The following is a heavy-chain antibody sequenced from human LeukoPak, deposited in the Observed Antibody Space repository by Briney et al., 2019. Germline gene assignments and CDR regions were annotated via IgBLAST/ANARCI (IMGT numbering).Heavy chain of an antibody. V-gene: IGHV4-38-2*01. Sequence: SETLSLTCAVSGYSINSGYYWGWTRQPPGKGLEWIGSISHSGSIYYNPSLKSRVTISVDTSKNQFSLKLSSVTAADTAVYYCARLRDLYNCLDPWGQGTLVTVSS. CDR2: ISHSGSI. CDR3: ARLRDLYNCLDP. D-gene: IGHD5-24*01. J-gene: IGHJ5*02. CDR1: GYSINSGYY.